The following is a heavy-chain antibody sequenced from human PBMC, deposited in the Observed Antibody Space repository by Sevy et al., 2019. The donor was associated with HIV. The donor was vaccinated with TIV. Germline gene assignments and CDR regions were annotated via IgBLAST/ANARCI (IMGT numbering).Heavy chain of an antibody. V-gene: IGHV3-66*02. J-gene: IGHJ3*02. D-gene: IGHD5-18*01. CDR2: IYSGGST. CDR3: AGRVTSDSFHI. Sequence: GGSLRLSCAASGFTVSDNYMSWVRQAPGKGLEWVSLIYSGGSTYYADSVKGRFTISRDNSKNTLYLKMDSLRAEDTAVYYCAGRVTSDSFHIWGQGTMVTVSS. CDR1: GFTVSDNY.